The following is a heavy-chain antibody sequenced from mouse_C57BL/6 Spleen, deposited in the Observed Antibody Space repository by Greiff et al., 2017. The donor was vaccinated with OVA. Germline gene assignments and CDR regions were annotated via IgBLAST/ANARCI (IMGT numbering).Heavy chain of an antibody. CDR2: IYPRSGNT. V-gene: IGHV1-81*01. Sequence: VKLVESGAELARPGASVKLSCKASGYTFTSYGISWVKQRTGQGLEWIGEIYPRSGNTYYNEKFKGKATLTAVKSSSTAYMELRSLTSEDSAVYFCARHGSSYYYAMDYWGQGTSVTVSS. CDR1: GYTFTSYG. CDR3: ARHGSSYYYAMDY. D-gene: IGHD1-1*01. J-gene: IGHJ4*01.